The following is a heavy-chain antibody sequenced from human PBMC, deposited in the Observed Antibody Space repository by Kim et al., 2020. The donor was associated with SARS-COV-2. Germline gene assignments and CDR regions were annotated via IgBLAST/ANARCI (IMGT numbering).Heavy chain of an antibody. CDR3: TTDDCSGGYCYNAYNI. V-gene: IGHV3-15*01. D-gene: IGHD2-15*01. J-gene: IGHJ3*02. CDR2: IRSKTDGETT. CDR1: GLSFSNAW. Sequence: GGSLRLSCAASGLSFSNAWMSWVRQAPGKGLEWVGRIRSKTDGETTDYAAPLKDRFTISRDDSKNTLYLQMNSLKTEDTALYYCTTDDCSGGYCYNAYNISAPATLLTVSS.